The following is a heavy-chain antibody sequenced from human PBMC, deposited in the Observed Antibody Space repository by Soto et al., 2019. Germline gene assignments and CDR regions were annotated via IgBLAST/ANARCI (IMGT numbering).Heavy chain of an antibody. CDR1: GDSVSNNSAA. V-gene: IGHV6-1*01. J-gene: IGHJ6*02. D-gene: IGHD6-19*01. Sequence: SQTLSLTCAISGDSVSNNSAAWNWIRQSPSRGLEWLGRTYYRSKWYNDYAVSVKSRITINPDTSKNQFSLQLNSVTPDDTAVYYCSRDRAVAGNFYYGMDVWGQGTTVTVSS. CDR3: SRDRAVAGNFYYGMDV. CDR2: TYYRSKWYN.